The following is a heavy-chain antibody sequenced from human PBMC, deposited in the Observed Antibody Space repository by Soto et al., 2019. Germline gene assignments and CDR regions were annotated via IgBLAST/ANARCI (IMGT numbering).Heavy chain of an antibody. CDR2: IIPIFGTT. Sequence: SVKVSCKASGGPFSSYAISFVRQAPGQGLEWMGGIIPIFGTTNYAQKFQGRVTVTADESTSTAYMELSSLRSEDTAVYYCARDTLYDSSGYYSDYWGQGTLVTVSS. D-gene: IGHD3-22*01. CDR1: GGPFSSYA. J-gene: IGHJ4*02. CDR3: ARDTLYDSSGYYSDY. V-gene: IGHV1-69*13.